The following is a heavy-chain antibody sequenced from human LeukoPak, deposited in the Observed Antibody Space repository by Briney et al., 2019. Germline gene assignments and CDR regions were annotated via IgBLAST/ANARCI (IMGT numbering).Heavy chain of an antibody. V-gene: IGHV1-8*01. J-gene: IGHJ4*02. CDR2: MNPNSGNT. Sequence: ASVKVSCKATGYTFTSYDINWVRQATGQGLEWMGWMNPNSGNTGYAQKFQGRVTMTRNTSISTAYMELSSLRSEDTAVYYCAGGNLNGDYDILTGYLDWGQGTLVTVAS. CDR1: GYTFTSYD. D-gene: IGHD3-9*01. CDR3: AGGNLNGDYDILTGYLD.